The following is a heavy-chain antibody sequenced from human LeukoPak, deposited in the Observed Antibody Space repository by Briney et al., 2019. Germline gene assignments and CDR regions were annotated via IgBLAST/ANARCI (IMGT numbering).Heavy chain of an antibody. D-gene: IGHD6-6*01. J-gene: IGHJ4*02. CDR1: GGSFSGYY. Sequence: SETLSLTCAVYGGSFSGYYWSWIRQPPGKGLEWIGEINHSGSTNYNPSLKSRVTISVDTSKNQFSLKLSSVTAADTAVHYCARFGDEYSSSSGTYWGQGTLVTVSS. CDR2: INHSGST. CDR3: ARFGDEYSSSSGTY. V-gene: IGHV4-34*01.